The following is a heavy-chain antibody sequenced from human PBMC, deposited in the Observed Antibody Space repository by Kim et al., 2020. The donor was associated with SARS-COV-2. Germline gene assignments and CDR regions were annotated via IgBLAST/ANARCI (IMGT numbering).Heavy chain of an antibody. V-gene: IGHV3-74*01. J-gene: IGHJ6*02. Sequence: GGSLRLSCAASGFTFSSYWMQWVRQAPGKGLVWVAVIKSDGSSTNYADSVTGRFTISRDNAKNTLYLQMNSLRAEDTAVYYCGRESHYAMVVWGQGTTVTVSS. CDR1: GFTFSSYW. CDR3: GRESHYAMVV. CDR2: IKSDGSST.